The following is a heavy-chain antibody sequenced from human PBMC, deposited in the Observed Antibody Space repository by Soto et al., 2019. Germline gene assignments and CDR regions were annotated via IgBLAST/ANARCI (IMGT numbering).Heavy chain of an antibody. Sequence: SVKVSCKASGGTFSNYALSWVRQAPGQGLEWMGDIIPIFGTTNNAQKFQGRVTITADEATSTAYMELSSLRSEDTAVYYCARDQPQFWNAFDIWGQGTMVTVSS. D-gene: IGHD3-3*01. CDR1: GGTFSNYA. CDR2: IIPIFGTT. V-gene: IGHV1-69*13. CDR3: ARDQPQFWNAFDI. J-gene: IGHJ3*02.